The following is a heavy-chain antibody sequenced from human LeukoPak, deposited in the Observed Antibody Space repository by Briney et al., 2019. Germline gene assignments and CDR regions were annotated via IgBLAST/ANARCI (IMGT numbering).Heavy chain of an antibody. V-gene: IGHV3-7*02. CDR3: ASRPGSGNYPYYFDY. Sequence: GGSLTLSCAPSGFIFSSSWMSWVRQAPGKGLEWVAYIKEDGSEKYYDDSVKGRFTISRDNAKKSVYLQMNSLRVEDTAVYYCASRPGSGNYPYYFDYWGRGTLVTVSS. J-gene: IGHJ4*02. D-gene: IGHD3-10*01. CDR1: GFIFSSSW. CDR2: IKEDGSEK.